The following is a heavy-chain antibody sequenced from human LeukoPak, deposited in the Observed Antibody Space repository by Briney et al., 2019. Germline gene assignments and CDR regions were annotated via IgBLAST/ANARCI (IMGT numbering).Heavy chain of an antibody. CDR2: ISSSSGDI. CDR3: ARGPYGMDV. Sequence: PGESLRLSCAASGFTFSRYSMNWVRQAPGKGLEWVSCISSSSGDIYYADSVKGRFTISRDNAKNSLYLQMNSLRAEDTAIYYCARGPYGMDVWGQGTTVAVSS. CDR1: GFTFSRYS. V-gene: IGHV3-21*01. J-gene: IGHJ6*02.